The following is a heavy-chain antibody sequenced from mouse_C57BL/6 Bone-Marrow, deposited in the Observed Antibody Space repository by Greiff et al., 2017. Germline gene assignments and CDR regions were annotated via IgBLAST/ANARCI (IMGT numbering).Heavy chain of an antibody. Sequence: QVHVQQSGAELVKPGASVKMSCKASGYTFTTYPIEWMKQNHGKSLEWIGNFHPYNDDTKYNEKFKGKATLTVEKSSNTVYLELSRLTSDDSAFYYCARSSTFFYYFDYWGKGTTLTVSS. D-gene: IGHD5-1*01. V-gene: IGHV1-47*01. CDR1: GYTFTTYP. CDR2: FHPYNDDT. J-gene: IGHJ2*01. CDR3: ARSSTFFYYFDY.